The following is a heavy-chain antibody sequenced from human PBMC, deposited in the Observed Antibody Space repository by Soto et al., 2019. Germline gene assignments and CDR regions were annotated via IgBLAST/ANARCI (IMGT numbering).Heavy chain of an antibody. J-gene: IGHJ6*03. CDR1: GGSISSGGFY. CDR2: IYDSGST. Sequence: PSETLSLTCSVSGGSISSGGFYWTWIRQHPGKGLEWIGFIYDSGSTYYNASLKSRVTISGDTSKNQFSLKLSSVTSADTALYYCARGPRPLARHSYCYMDFCCQATTVTL. CDR3: ARGPRPLARHSYCYMDF. D-gene: IGHD1-1*01. V-gene: IGHV4-31*03.